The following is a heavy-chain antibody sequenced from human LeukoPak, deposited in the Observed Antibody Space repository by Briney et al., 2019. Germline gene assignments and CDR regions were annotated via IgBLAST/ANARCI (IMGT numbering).Heavy chain of an antibody. D-gene: IGHD3-3*01. V-gene: IGHV3-73*01. CDR2: IRSKANSDET. J-gene: IGHJ4*01. Sequence: GGSLRLSCTVSGFLFSDSAMHWVRQAAGKGLEWVGRIRSKANSDETAYAAPGKGRFTISTDDSKDTAYLQMNSLKPDDTAVYHCTTPAHDFDFWSGYYSVWGRGAPVTVSS. CDR3: TTPAHDFDFWSGYYSV. CDR1: GFLFSDSA.